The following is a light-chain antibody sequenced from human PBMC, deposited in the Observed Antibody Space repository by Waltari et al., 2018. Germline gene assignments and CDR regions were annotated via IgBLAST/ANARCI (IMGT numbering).Light chain of an antibody. CDR3: QQYETSPWT. J-gene: IGKJ1*01. CDR1: QIVGSSY. CDR2: GVA. V-gene: IGKV3-20*01. Sequence: EIVLTQTPGTLSLSPGERATLSCRASQIVGSSYLTWYQQKPGQAPRLLMYGVASRAAGFPDRFSGSGSGTVFTLTINRLEPEDSAVYYCQQYETSPWTFGQGTKVEIK.